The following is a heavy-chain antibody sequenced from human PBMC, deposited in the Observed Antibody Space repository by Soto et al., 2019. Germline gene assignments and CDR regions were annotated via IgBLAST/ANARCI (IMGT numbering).Heavy chain of an antibody. CDR2: ISYDGSNK. CDR1: GFTFSSYA. Sequence: QVQLVESGGGVVQPGRSLRLSCAASGFTFSSYAMHWVRQAPGKGLEWVAVISYDGSNKYYADSMKGRFTISRDNSKNTLYLQMNSLRAEDTAVYYCARSGGNSDIDYWGQGTLVTVSS. J-gene: IGHJ4*02. CDR3: ARSGGNSDIDY. V-gene: IGHV3-30-3*01. D-gene: IGHD4-4*01.